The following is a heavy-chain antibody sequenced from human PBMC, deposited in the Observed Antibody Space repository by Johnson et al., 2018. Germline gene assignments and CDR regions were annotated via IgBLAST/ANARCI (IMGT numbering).Heavy chain of an antibody. CDR3: ARSPQHSGWYMDYYYYMDV. Sequence: QVQLVQSGGGVVQPGRSLRLSCAASGFTFSSYGIYWVRQAPGKGLEWVAVISYDGSNKYYADSVKGRFTISRDSSKNTLYLQMNSLRAEDTAVYYCARSPQHSGWYMDYYYYMDVWGKGTTVTVSS. D-gene: IGHD6-19*01. J-gene: IGHJ6*03. CDR2: ISYDGSNK. CDR1: GFTFSSYG. V-gene: IGHV3-30*03.